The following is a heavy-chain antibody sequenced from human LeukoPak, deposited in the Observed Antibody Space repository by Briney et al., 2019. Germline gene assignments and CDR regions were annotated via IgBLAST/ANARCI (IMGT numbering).Heavy chain of an antibody. CDR3: ARADYYDSSGYYFFDLGFDY. CDR1: GYTFTSYY. J-gene: IGHJ4*02. V-gene: IGHV1-46*01. CDR2: INPSGGST. D-gene: IGHD3-22*01. Sequence: ASVKVSCKASGYTFTSYYMHWVQQAPGQGLEWMGIINPSGGSTSYAQKFQGRVTMTRDTSTSTVYMELSSLRSEDTAVYYCARADYYDSSGYYFFDLGFDYWGQGTLVTVSS.